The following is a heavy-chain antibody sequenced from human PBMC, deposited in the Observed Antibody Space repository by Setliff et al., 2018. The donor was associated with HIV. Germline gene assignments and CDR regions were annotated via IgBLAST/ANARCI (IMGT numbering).Heavy chain of an antibody. J-gene: IGHJ4*02. CDR2: IRSKANNYAT. V-gene: IGHV3-73*01. Sequence: GGSLRLSCAASGFSNSALHWVRQAPGKGLEWVGRIRSKANNYATEYGASVKGRFIISRDDSKNMAYLQMNSLRTEDTAIYYCTSRYYYDSFLESGWGQGTLVTVSS. CDR3: TSRYYYDSFLESG. CDR1: GFSNSA. D-gene: IGHD3-22*01.